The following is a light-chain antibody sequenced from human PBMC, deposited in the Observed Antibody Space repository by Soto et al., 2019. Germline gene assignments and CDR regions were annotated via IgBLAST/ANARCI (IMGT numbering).Light chain of an antibody. CDR3: QQYGDSPKT. J-gene: IGKJ1*01. CDR2: GPS. CDR1: QTVSSNY. Sequence: EIVLTQCPGTLSLSPGERATLSCRASQTVSSNYLAWYQQKPGQAPRLLVYGPSTRATGIPDRFSGSGSGTDFTLTISRLEFGDSAVYYCQQYGDSPKTFGQGTKVEIK. V-gene: IGKV3-20*01.